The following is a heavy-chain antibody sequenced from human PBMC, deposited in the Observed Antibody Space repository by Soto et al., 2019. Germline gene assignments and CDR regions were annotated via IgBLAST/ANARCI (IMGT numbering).Heavy chain of an antibody. CDR3: ARSGYDYYYYYGMDV. V-gene: IGHV4-34*01. D-gene: IGHD5-12*01. J-gene: IGHJ6*02. CDR2: INHSGST. CDR1: GGSFSGYY. Sequence: SETLSLTCAVYGGSFSGYYWSWIRQPPGKGLEWIGEINHSGSTNYNPSLKSRVTISVDTSKNQFSLKLSSVTAADTAVYYCARSGYDYYYYYGMDVWGQGTTVTVSS.